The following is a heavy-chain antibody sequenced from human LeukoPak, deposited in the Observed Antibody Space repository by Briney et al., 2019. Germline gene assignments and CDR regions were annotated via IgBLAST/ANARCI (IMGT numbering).Heavy chain of an antibody. CDR3: ARDPYSGNYGNYYYYYMDV. D-gene: IGHD1-26*01. V-gene: IGHV3-48*03. CDR2: ISSSCSTI. CDR1: GFTFSSYE. Sequence: LRLSCASSGFTFSSYEMNWVRQAPGKGLEWVSYISSSCSTIYYADSVKGRFTISRDNAKNSLYLQMNRLGPEDTAVYYCARDPYSGNYGNYYYYYMDVWGKGTTVTISS. J-gene: IGHJ6*03.